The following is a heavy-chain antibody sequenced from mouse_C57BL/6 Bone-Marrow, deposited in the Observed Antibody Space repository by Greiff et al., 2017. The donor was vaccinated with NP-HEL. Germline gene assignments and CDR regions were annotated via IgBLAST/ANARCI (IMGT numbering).Heavy chain of an antibody. J-gene: IGHJ4*01. CDR3: TTFTTVVASYYYAMDD. CDR1: GYTFTSYW. Sequence: EVQLQQSGTVLARPGASVKMSCKTSGYTFTSYWMHWVKQRPGQGLEWIGAIYPGNSDTSYNQKFKGKAKLTAVTSASTAYMELSSLTNEDSAVYYCTTFTTVVASYYYAMDDWGQGTSVTVSS. CDR2: IYPGNSDT. V-gene: IGHV1-5*01. D-gene: IGHD1-1*01.